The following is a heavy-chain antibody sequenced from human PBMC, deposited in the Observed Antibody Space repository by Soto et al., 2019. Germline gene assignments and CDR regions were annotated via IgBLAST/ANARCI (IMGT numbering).Heavy chain of an antibody. CDR2: INPSGGST. J-gene: IGHJ4*02. V-gene: IGHV1-46*01. D-gene: IGHD3-3*01. CDR1: GYTFTSYY. Sequence: QVQLVQSGAEVKKPGASVKVSCKASGYTFTSYYMHWVRQAPGQGLEWMGIINPSGGSTSYAQKCQGRVTMTRDTYTSTVYMELSSLRSEDTAVYYCARVRYYDFWSGSPYFDYWGQGTLVTVSS. CDR3: ARVRYYDFWSGSPYFDY.